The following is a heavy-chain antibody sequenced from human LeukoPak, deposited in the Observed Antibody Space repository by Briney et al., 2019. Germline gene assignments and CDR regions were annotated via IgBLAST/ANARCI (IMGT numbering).Heavy chain of an antibody. J-gene: IGHJ5*02. CDR2: IYHSGST. V-gene: IGHV4-38-2*02. CDR1: GYSISSGYY. D-gene: IGHD6-13*01. Sequence: SETLSLTCTVSGYSISSGYYWGWIRRPPGKGLEWIGSIYHSGSTYYNPSLKSRVTISVDTSKNQFSLKLSSVTAADTAVYYCARMRRALIAAAGNWFDPWGQGTLVTVSS. CDR3: ARMRRALIAAAGNWFDP.